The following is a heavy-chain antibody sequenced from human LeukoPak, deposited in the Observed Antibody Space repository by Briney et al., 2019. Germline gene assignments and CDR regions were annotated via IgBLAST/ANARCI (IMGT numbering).Heavy chain of an antibody. CDR1: GFTFSSYS. CDR3: AKENMGIDYFDY. Sequence: GGSLRLSCAASGFTFSSYSMNWVRQAPGKGLEWVAVISYDGSNKYYADSVKGRFTISRDNSKNTLYLQMNSLRAEDTAVYYCAKENMGIDYFDYWGQGTLVTVSS. CDR2: ISYDGSNK. J-gene: IGHJ4*02. D-gene: IGHD7-27*01. V-gene: IGHV3-30*18.